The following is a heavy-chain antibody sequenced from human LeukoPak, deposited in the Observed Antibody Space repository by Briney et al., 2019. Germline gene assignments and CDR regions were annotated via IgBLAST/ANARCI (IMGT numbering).Heavy chain of an antibody. CDR3: ARGCRIAARPNLSYWFDP. CDR1: GYTFTSYD. J-gene: IGHJ5*02. Sequence: RGESLKVSCKASGYTFTSYDINWVRQATGQGLEWMGWMNPNSGNTGYAQKFQGRVTMTRNTSISTAYMELSSLRSEDTAVYYCARGCRIAARPNLSYWFDPWGQGTLVTVSS. CDR2: MNPNSGNT. V-gene: IGHV1-8*01. D-gene: IGHD6-6*01.